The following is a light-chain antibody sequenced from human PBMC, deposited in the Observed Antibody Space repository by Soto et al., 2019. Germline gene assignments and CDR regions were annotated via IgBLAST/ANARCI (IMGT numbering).Light chain of an antibody. CDR1: QTISRSL. Sequence: EIVLTQSPGTLSLSPGEGATLSCRASQTISRSLLAWYQQKPGQAPRLLISGASSRATGIPDRFSGSGSGTDFTLTITRLEPDDFAVYYCQQYSDAPLTFGGGTKVEVK. V-gene: IGKV3-20*01. CDR2: GAS. J-gene: IGKJ4*01. CDR3: QQYSDAPLT.